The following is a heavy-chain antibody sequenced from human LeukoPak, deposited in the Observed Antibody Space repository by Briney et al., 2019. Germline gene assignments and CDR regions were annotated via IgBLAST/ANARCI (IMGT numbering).Heavy chain of an antibody. V-gene: IGHV4-59*08. CDR3: ARHFWTPMTTTTPPVD. D-gene: IGHD3-3*01. CDR1: GGSISSYY. J-gene: IGHJ4*02. CDR2: IYYSGST. Sequence: SETLSLTCTVSGGSISSYYWSWIRQPPGNGLEWIGYIYYSGSTNYNPSLKSRVTISVDTSKNQFSLKLSSVTAADTAVYYCARHFWTPMTTTTPPVDWGQGTLVTVSS.